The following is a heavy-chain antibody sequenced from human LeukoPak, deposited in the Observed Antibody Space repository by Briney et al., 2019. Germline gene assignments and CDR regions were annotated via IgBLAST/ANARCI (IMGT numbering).Heavy chain of an antibody. Sequence: GGSLRLSCAASGFTFSSYSMNWVRQAPGKGLEWVSSISSSSSYIYYADSVKGRFTISRDNAKNSLYLQMNSLRAEDTAVYYCARDHTYYDIFGLPHGGDYFDYWGQGTLDTVSS. J-gene: IGHJ4*02. CDR1: GFTFSSYS. D-gene: IGHD3-9*01. CDR3: ARDHTYYDIFGLPHGGDYFDY. V-gene: IGHV3-21*01. CDR2: ISSSSSYI.